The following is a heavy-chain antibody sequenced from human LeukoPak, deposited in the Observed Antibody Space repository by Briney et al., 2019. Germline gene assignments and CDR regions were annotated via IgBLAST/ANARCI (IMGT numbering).Heavy chain of an antibody. V-gene: IGHV3-30*02. CDR1: RFTFSSYG. CDR2: IRYDGSNK. CDR3: AKDRDWNDPPFTFDY. Sequence: GGSLRLSCAASRFTFSSYGMHWVRQAPGKGLEWVAFIRYDGSNKYYADSVKGRFTISRDNSKNTLYLQMNSLRAEDTAVYYCAKDRDWNDPPFTFDYWGQGTLVTVS. J-gene: IGHJ4*02. D-gene: IGHD1-1*01.